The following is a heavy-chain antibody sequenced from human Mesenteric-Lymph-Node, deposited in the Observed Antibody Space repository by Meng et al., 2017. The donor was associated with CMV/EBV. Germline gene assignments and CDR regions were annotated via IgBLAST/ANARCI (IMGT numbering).Heavy chain of an antibody. CDR3: GEGRFWAWFDP. CDR2: ISGGGYT. Sequence: GESLKISCAASGFTFDSHDMSWVRLAPGRGLEWVSSISGGGYTYYVDSVKGRFTISRDNSKNTLSLQMNSLRAEDTAVYYCGEGRFWAWFDPWGQGTLVTVSS. D-gene: IGHD3-3*01. CDR1: GFTFDSHD. V-gene: IGHV3-23*01. J-gene: IGHJ5*02.